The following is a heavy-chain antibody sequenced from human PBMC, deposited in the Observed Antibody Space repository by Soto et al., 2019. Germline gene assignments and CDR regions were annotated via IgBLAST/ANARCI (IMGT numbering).Heavy chain of an antibody. CDR2: INHSGST. D-gene: IGHD3-22*01. CDR3: ARMVFTMIVVVITSALFYYYGMDV. J-gene: IGHJ6*02. V-gene: IGHV4-34*01. Sequence: SETLSLTCAVYSGSFSGYYWSWIRQPPGKGLEWIGEINHSGSTNYNPSLKSRVTISVDTSKNQFSLKLSSVTAADTAVYYCARMVFTMIVVVITSALFYYYGMDVWGQGTTVTVSS. CDR1: SGSFSGYY.